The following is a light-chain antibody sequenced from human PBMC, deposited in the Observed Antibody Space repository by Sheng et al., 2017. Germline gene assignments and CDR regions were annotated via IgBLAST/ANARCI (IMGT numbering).Light chain of an antibody. V-gene: IGKV1-27*01. CDR3: QHYGTSPPYT. CDR1: QGISNY. Sequence: DIQMTQSPSSLSASVGDRVTITCRASQGISNYLAWYQQKPGKVPKLLIYAASTLQSGVPSRFSGSGSGTDFTLTISRLEPEDFAMYYCQHYGTSPPYTFGQGTKLEIK. J-gene: IGKJ2*01. CDR2: AAS.